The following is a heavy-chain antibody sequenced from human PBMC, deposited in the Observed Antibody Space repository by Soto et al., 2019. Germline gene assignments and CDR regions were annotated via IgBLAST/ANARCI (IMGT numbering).Heavy chain of an antibody. V-gene: IGHV2-5*02. CDR3: AHIGRWVDTFGI. J-gene: IGHJ3*02. CDR1: GFSLSTSGVA. CDR2: IYWDDDQ. Sequence: QITLRESGPTLVKPTQTLTLTCTFSGFSLSTSGVAVGWIRQPPGKALEWLAGIYWDDDQRYNPSLNSRLSITKDTSKNQVVLTMNNMDPVDTATYYCAHIGRWVDTFGIWGQGTMVTVSS.